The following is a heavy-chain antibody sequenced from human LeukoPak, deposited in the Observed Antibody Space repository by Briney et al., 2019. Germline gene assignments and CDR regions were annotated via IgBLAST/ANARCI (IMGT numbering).Heavy chain of an antibody. Sequence: SETLSLTCAVYGGSFSGYYWSWIRQPPGKGLEWIGEINHSGSTNYNPSLKSRVTISVDTSKNQFSLKLSSVTAADTAVYYCARRDITFDIWGQGTMVTISS. CDR3: ARRDITFDI. CDR2: INHSGST. J-gene: IGHJ3*02. V-gene: IGHV4-34*01. CDR1: GGSFSGYY.